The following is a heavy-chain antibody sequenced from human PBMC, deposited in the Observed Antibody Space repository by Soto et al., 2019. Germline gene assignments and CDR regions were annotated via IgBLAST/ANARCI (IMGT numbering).Heavy chain of an antibody. D-gene: IGHD2-2*01. Sequence: VQMVESGGGVVQPGKSLRLSCETSGFTFKFYGMHWLRQAPGKGLECVAVISHDGNTHYYADSVKGRFTISRDNSKNSVYLLMNSLRLDDSSTYYCAKNRGGDCPDNSCYFAADYWGQGALVTVSS. CDR3: AKNRGGDCPDNSCYFAADY. J-gene: IGHJ4*02. V-gene: IGHV3-30*18. CDR1: GFTFKFYG. CDR2: ISHDGNTH.